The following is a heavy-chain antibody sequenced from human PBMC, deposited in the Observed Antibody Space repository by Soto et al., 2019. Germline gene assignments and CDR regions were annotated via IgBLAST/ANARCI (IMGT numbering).Heavy chain of an antibody. CDR1: GYTFTSYY. D-gene: IGHD2-15*01. CDR2: INPSGGST. V-gene: IGHV1-46*03. CDR3: AGEGYCCGGSSPSCYYYGMDV. J-gene: IGHJ6*02. Sequence: ASVKVSCKASGYTFTSYYMHWVRQAPGQGLEWMGIINPSGGSTSYAQKFQGRVTMTRDTSTSTVYMELSSLRSEDAAVYYCAGEGYCCGGSSPSCYYYGMDVWGQGTTVTV.